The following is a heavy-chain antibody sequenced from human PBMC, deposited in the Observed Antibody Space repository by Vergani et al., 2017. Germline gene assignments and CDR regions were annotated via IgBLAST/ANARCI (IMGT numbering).Heavy chain of an antibody. V-gene: IGHV4-30-2*01. CDR1: GGSISSGGYS. D-gene: IGHD3-3*01. Sequence: QLQLQESGSGLVKPSQTLSLTCAVSGGSISSGGYSWSWIRQPPGKGLEWIGYIYHSGSTYYNPSLKSRVTISVDRTKNQFSLKLRSVTAADTAVYYGARGCDSIFGVVSPGWFDPWGQGTLVTVSS. CDR3: ARGCDSIFGVVSPGWFDP. CDR2: IYHSGST. J-gene: IGHJ5*02.